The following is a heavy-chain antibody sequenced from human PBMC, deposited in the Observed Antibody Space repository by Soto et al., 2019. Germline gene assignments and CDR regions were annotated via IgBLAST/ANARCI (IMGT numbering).Heavy chain of an antibody. CDR2: IYYSGST. Sequence: PSETLSLTCTVSGGSVSSGSYYWSWIRQPPGKGLEWIGSIYYSGSTYYNPSLKSRVTISVDTSKNQFSLKLSSVTAADTAVYYCARHAPIAAAGTDWFDPWGQGTLVTVSS. J-gene: IGHJ5*02. D-gene: IGHD6-13*01. CDR1: GGSVSSGSYY. CDR3: ARHAPIAAAGTDWFDP. V-gene: IGHV4-39*01.